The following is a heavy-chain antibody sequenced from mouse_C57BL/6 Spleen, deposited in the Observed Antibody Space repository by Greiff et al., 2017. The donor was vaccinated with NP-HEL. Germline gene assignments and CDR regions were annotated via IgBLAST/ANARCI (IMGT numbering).Heavy chain of an antibody. CDR1: GFNIKDDY. D-gene: IGHD1-1*01. Sequence: VQLQQSGAELVRPGASVKLSCTASGFNIKDDYMHWVKQRPEQGLEWIGWIDPENGDTEYASKFQGKATITADTSSNTAYLQLSSLTSEDTAVYYCTGPVDDYWGQGTTLTVSS. V-gene: IGHV14-4*01. J-gene: IGHJ2*01. CDR3: TGPVDDY. CDR2: IDPENGDT.